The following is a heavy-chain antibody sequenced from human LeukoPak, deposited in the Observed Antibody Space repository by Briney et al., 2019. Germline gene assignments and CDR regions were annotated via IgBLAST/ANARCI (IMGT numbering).Heavy chain of an antibody. D-gene: IGHD1-1*01. CDR2: ITERGST. Sequence: SETLSLTSADPGGSFTGHFWSWIRQSPGERLEWIGEITERGSTNYNASLKSRVTISRDTSKNHFSLKVSSVTAADTAVYYCARGPITEDGTFHSPNAWGQGTLVTVSS. V-gene: IGHV4-34*01. CDR3: ARGPITEDGTFHSPNA. J-gene: IGHJ5*02. CDR1: GGSFTGHF.